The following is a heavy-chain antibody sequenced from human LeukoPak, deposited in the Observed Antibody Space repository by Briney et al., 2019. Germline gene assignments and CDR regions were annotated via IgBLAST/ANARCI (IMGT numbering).Heavy chain of an antibody. Sequence: GASVKVSCKASGYTFISYTVTWVRQAPGQGLEWMGWISPYNGNTNYAQKFQGRVTMTTDTSTSTAYMELRSLRSDDTAVYYCARDSSNEAFDIWGQGTMVTVSS. J-gene: IGHJ3*02. CDR1: GYTFISYT. D-gene: IGHD2-2*01. CDR2: ISPYNGNT. V-gene: IGHV1-18*01. CDR3: ARDSSNEAFDI.